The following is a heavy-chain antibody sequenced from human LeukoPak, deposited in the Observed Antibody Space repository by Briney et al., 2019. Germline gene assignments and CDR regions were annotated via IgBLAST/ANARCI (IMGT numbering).Heavy chain of an antibody. J-gene: IGHJ4*02. CDR3: ATRGYTSGWYEDY. CDR1: GYTFTSYD. V-gene: IGHV1-2*02. D-gene: IGHD6-19*01. Sequence: ASVKVSCKASGYTFTSYDINWVRQATGQGLEWMGWINPNSGGTNYAQKFQGRVTLTRDTSISTAYMELTRLRSDDTAVYYCATRGYTSGWYEDYWGQGTLVTVSS. CDR2: INPNSGGT.